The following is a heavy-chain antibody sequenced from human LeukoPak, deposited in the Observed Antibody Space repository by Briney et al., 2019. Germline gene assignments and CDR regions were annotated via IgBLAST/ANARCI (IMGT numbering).Heavy chain of an antibody. J-gene: IGHJ6*03. Sequence: ASVKVSCMPSGYTFTNYCISWMRQPPGQGLEWMGWISAYNGDTKYLEKLQGSVTMTTDTSTSTAYMELRSLRSDDTAVYYCARDESSRLFGDYPYHTDYMDVWGKGTTVTVSS. D-gene: IGHD4-17*01. V-gene: IGHV1-18*01. CDR2: ISAYNGDT. CDR1: GYTFTNYC. CDR3: ARDESSRLFGDYPYHTDYMDV.